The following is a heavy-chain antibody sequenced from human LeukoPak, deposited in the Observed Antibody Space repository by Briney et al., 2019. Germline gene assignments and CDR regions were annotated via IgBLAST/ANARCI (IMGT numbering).Heavy chain of an antibody. CDR2: IYPGDSDT. CDR3: ARAIVGASFDDAFDI. D-gene: IGHD1-26*01. CDR1: GFIFTHFW. J-gene: IGHJ3*02. Sequence: GESLKISCKGSGFIFTHFWIGWVRQMPGQGLEWMGIIYPGDSDTTYSPSFQGQVTISADKSISTAYLQWSSLKASDTAMYYCARAIVGASFDDAFDIWGQGTMVTVSS. V-gene: IGHV5-51*01.